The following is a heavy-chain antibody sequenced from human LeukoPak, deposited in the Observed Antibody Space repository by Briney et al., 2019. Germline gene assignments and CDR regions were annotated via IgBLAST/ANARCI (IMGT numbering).Heavy chain of an antibody. CDR2: ISWNSGSI. Sequence: GRSLRLSCAASGFTFDDYAMHWVRQAPGKGLEWVSGISWNSGSIGYADSVKGRFTISRDNAKNSLYLQMNSLRAEDTALYYCAKSGYCGGDCYSDYWGQGTLVTVSS. D-gene: IGHD2-21*02. CDR1: GFTFDDYA. V-gene: IGHV3-9*01. J-gene: IGHJ4*02. CDR3: AKSGYCGGDCYSDY.